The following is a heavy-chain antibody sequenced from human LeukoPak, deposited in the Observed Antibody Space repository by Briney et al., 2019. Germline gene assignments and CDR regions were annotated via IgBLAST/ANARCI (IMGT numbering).Heavy chain of an antibody. CDR1: GFTFSSYT. CDR2: IHGSGGNT. D-gene: IGHD6-19*01. Sequence: PGGSLRLSCAASGFTFSSYTMSWVRQAPGEGLEWVSAIHGSGGNTYYADSVKGRFTISRDNAKNSLYLQMNSLRAEDTAVYYCALGQYSSGWYIGYWGQGTLVTVSS. J-gene: IGHJ4*02. CDR3: ALGQYSSGWYIGY. V-gene: IGHV3-23*01.